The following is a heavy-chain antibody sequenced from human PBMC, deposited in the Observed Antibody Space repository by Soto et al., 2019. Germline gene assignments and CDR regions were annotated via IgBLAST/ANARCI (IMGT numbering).Heavy chain of an antibody. CDR2: ISWNSGSI. CDR1: GFTFDDYA. CDR3: AKGEGSSGYYSLFDY. J-gene: IGHJ4*02. Sequence: EVQLVESGGGLVQLGRSLRLSCAASGFTFDDYAMHWVRQAPGKGLEWVSGISWNSGSIGYADSVKGRFTISRDNAKNSLYLQMNSLRAEDTALYYCAKGEGSSGYYSLFDYWGQGTLVTVSS. V-gene: IGHV3-9*01. D-gene: IGHD3-22*01.